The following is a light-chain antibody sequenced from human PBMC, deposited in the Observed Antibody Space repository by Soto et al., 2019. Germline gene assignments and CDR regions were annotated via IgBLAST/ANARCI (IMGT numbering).Light chain of an antibody. V-gene: IGKV3-15*01. Sequence: EILMTQSPATRSVSPGERATLSCRASQSVSSNLAWYQQKPGQAPRLLIYGVSTRATDIPARFSGSGSGTELTLTISSLQSEAFAVYYCQQYNNWPPTWTFGQGTKVDIK. CDR3: QQYNNWPPTWT. CDR1: QSVSSN. CDR2: GVS. J-gene: IGKJ1*01.